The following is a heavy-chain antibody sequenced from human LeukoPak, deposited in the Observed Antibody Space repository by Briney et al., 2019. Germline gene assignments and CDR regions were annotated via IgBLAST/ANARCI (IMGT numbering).Heavy chain of an antibody. D-gene: IGHD3-10*01. J-gene: IGHJ4*02. Sequence: PGGSLRLSCAASGFTFSNYAMSWVRQAPGKGLEWVSAISGSGGSTYYADSVKGRFTISRDNSKSTLYLQMNSLRAEDTAVYYCAKAPYYYGSGSYHDYWGQGTLVTVSS. CDR1: GFTFSNYA. CDR3: AKAPYYYGSGSYHDY. V-gene: IGHV3-23*01. CDR2: ISGSGGST.